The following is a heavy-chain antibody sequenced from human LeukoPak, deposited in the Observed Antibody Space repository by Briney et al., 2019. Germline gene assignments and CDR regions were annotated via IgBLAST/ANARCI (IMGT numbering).Heavy chain of an antibody. CDR1: GDSISSGGYY. CDR3: ASLRENDAFDI. D-gene: IGHD1-1*01. V-gene: IGHV4-31*03. Sequence: TLSLTCTVSGDSISSGGYYWSWIRQHPGKGLEWIGYIYYSGSTYYNPSLKSRVTISVDTSKNQFSLKLSSVTAADTAVYYCASLRENDAFDIWGQGTMVTVSS. CDR2: IYYSGST. J-gene: IGHJ3*02.